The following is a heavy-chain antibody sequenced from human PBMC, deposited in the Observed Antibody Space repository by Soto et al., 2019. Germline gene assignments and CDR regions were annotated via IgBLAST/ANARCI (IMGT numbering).Heavy chain of an antibody. J-gene: IGHJ5*02. CDR1: GFTFSSYS. CDR3: ARESRFLEWLSLNWFDP. CDR2: ISSSSSTI. V-gene: IGHV3-48*02. D-gene: IGHD3-3*01. Sequence: GGSLRLSCAASGFTFSSYSMNWVRQAPGKGLEWVSYISSSSSTIYYADSVKGQFTISRDNAKNSLYLQMNSLRDEDTAVYYCARESRFLEWLSLNWFDPWGQGT.